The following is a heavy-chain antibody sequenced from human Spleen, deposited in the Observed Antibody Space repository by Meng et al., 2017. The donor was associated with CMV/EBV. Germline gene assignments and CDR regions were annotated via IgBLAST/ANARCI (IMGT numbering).Heavy chain of an antibody. CDR1: GGSISSSSYY. Sequence: SETLSLTCTVSGGSISSSSYYWGWIRQPPGKGLECIGSIYYSGSTYYNPSLKSRVTISVDTSKNQFSLKLSSVTAADTAVYYCARMGPLGYCSSTSCYAFDYWGQGTLVTVSS. CDR2: IYYSGST. CDR3: ARMGPLGYCSSTSCYAFDY. D-gene: IGHD2-2*01. J-gene: IGHJ4*02. V-gene: IGHV4-39*01.